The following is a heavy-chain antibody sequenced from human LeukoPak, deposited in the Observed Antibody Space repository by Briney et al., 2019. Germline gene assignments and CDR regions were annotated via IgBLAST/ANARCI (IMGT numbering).Heavy chain of an antibody. CDR2: INHSGST. Sequence: PSETQSLTCAVYGGSFSGYYWSWIRQPPGKGLEWIGEINHSGSTNYNPSLKSRVTISVDTSKNQFSLKLSSVTAADTAVYYCARYYYDSSGPYWGQGTLVTVSS. V-gene: IGHV4-34*01. D-gene: IGHD3-22*01. CDR3: ARYYYDSSGPY. J-gene: IGHJ4*02. CDR1: GGSFSGYY.